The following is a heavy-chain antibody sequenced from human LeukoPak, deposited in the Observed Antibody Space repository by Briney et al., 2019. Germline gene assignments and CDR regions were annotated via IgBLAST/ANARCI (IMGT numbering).Heavy chain of an antibody. Sequence: SETLSLTCAVYGGSFSGYYWSWIRQPPGKGLEWIGEINHSGSTNYNPSLKSRVTISVDTSKNQFSLKLRSVTAADTAVYYCAREDGYNSPYYFDYWGQGTLVTVSS. CDR3: AREDGYNSPYYFDY. V-gene: IGHV4-34*01. J-gene: IGHJ4*02. D-gene: IGHD5-24*01. CDR1: GGSFSGYY. CDR2: INHSGST.